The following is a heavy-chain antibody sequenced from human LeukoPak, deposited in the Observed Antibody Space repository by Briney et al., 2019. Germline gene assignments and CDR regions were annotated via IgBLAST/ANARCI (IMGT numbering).Heavy chain of an antibody. J-gene: IGHJ4*02. CDR1: GGSFSGYY. D-gene: IGHD3-10*01. Sequence: PSETLSLTCAVYGGSFSGYYWSWIRQPPGKGLEWIGEINHSGSTNYNPSLKSRVTISVDTSKNQFSLKLSSVTAADTAVYYCARSPVIVRGPGLFDYWGQGTLVTVSS. CDR2: INHSGST. CDR3: ARSPVIVRGPGLFDY. V-gene: IGHV4-34*01.